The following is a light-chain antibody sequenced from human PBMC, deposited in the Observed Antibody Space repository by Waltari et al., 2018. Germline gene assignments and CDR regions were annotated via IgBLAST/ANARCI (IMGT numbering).Light chain of an antibody. V-gene: IGKV1-9*01. CDR3: QHLNSSPPL. CDR2: AAS. J-gene: IGKJ4*02. Sequence: IPLPQSPSSLSASVGDRVTITCRASQGISYFLAWYQQKPGKAPKVLIYAASTVQSGVPSRFSGSGSGPDFTLAISSLQPEDFATYYCQHLNSSPPLFGGGTKVEIK. CDR1: QGISYF.